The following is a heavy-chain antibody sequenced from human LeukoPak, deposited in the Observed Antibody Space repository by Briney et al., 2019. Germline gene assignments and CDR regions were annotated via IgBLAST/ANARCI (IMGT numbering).Heavy chain of an antibody. V-gene: IGHV3-21*01. D-gene: IGHD4-17*01. CDR2: ITSSGSYI. CDR3: ARAISGDYSLDMFDI. Sequence: GGSLRLSCEASGFTFGTYAMNWVRQAPGKGLEWVSSITSSGSYIYYADSLKGRFTISRDNAKNSLYLQMNSLRAEDTAVYYCARAISGDYSLDMFDIWGQGTMVTVSS. CDR1: GFTFGTYA. J-gene: IGHJ3*02.